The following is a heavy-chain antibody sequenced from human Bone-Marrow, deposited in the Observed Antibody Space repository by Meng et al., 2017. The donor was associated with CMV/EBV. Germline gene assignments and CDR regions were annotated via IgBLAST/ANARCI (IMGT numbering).Heavy chain of an antibody. CDR1: GGSFSGYY. V-gene: IGHV4-34*01. CDR3: ARGLVYGDPGDY. CDR2: INHSGST. J-gene: IGHJ4*02. D-gene: IGHD4-17*01. Sequence: SETLSLTCAVYGGSFSGYYWSWIRQPPGKGLEWIGEINHSGSTNYYPSLKSRVTISVDTSKNQFPLKLSPVTAADTAVYYCARGLVYGDPGDYWGQGTLVPVSS.